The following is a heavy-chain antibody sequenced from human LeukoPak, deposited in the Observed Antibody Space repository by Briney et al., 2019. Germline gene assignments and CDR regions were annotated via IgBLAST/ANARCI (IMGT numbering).Heavy chain of an antibody. D-gene: IGHD1-26*01. J-gene: IGHJ4*02. V-gene: IGHV4-38-2*02. CDR3: ARSRSGSYFTFDY. Sequence: SETLSLTCTVSGYSISSGYYWGWVRQPPGKGLEWIGSIYHSGSTYYNPSLKSRVTISVDTSKNQFSLKLSSVTAADTAVYYCARSRSGSYFTFDYWGQGTLVTVSS. CDR1: GYSISSGYY. CDR2: IYHSGST.